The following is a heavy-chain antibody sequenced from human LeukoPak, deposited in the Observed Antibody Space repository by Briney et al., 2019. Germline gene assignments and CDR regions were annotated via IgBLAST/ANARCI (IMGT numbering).Heavy chain of an antibody. Sequence: ASVKVSCTASGYTFTSYHMHWVRQATGQGLEWMGWMNPNSGNTAYAQKFQGRVTITRNTSISTAYMELSSLRSEDTAIYYCAREDYYDSGSSDYWGQGTLVTVSS. CDR2: MNPNSGNT. V-gene: IGHV1-8*03. J-gene: IGHJ4*02. CDR3: AREDYYDSGSSDY. CDR1: GYTFTSYH. D-gene: IGHD3-22*01.